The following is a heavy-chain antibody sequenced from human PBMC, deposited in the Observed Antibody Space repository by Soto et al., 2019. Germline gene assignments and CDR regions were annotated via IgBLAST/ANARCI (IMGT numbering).Heavy chain of an antibody. CDR3: ARQWLDSYYCDY. V-gene: IGHV3-64*01. CDR2: ISSHGGST. CDR1: GFTFSSYA. J-gene: IGHJ4*02. D-gene: IGHD6-19*01. Sequence: EVQLVESGGGLVQPGGSLRLSCAASGFTFSSYAMHWVRQAPGKGLEYVSAISSHGGSTYYANSVKGRFTISRDNSKNTLYLQMGSLRAEDMAVYYCARQWLDSYYCDYWGQGTLVTVSS.